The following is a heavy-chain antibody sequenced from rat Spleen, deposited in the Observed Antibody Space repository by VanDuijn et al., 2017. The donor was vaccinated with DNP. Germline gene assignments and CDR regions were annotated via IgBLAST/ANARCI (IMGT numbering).Heavy chain of an antibody. J-gene: IGHJ3*01. D-gene: IGHD1-4*01. CDR3: ATHSFTPGITTPFAY. CDR1: GFTFSSFP. V-gene: IGHV5-46*01. Sequence: EVQLVESGGGLVQPGRSMKLSCAASGFTFSSFPMAWVRQAPTKGLEWVATISTSGGSTYYRDSVKGRFTISRDHARSTLYLQMDSLRSEDTATYYCATHSFTPGITTPFAYWGQGTLVTVSS. CDR2: ISTSGGST.